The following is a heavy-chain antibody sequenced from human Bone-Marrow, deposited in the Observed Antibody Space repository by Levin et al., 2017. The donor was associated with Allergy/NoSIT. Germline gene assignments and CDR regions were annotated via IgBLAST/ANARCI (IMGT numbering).Heavy chain of an antibody. Sequence: PGESLKISCKASGGIFSTYVISWVRQAPGQGLEWVGGIVPIFGTTHNAQKLQGRITITADKSTSTAYMELRGLGSEDTAVYYCAGSSSGTGHFDSWGQGTLVTVSS. V-gene: IGHV1-69*06. CDR1: GGIFSTYV. CDR2: IVPIFGTT. J-gene: IGHJ4*02. CDR3: AGSSSGTGHFDS. D-gene: IGHD3/OR15-3a*01.